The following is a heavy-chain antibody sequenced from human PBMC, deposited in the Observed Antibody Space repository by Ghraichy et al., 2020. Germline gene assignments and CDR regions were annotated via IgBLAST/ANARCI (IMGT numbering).Heavy chain of an antibody. J-gene: IGHJ4*02. D-gene: IGHD3-10*01. CDR2: IFYSGST. CDR3: ARMGGYKAPLWY. Sequence: SETLSLTCTVSGTSVRTYFWTWIRQPPGQGLEWIGDIFYSGSTNYNPSLKSRVTISVDPSNNQFSLNVSSVTAADTAVYYCARMGGYKAPLWYWGQGTLVAVS. CDR1: GTSVRTYF. V-gene: IGHV4-59*02.